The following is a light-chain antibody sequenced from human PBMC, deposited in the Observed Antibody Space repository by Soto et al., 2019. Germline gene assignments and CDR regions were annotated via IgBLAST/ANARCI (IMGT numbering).Light chain of an antibody. CDR2: AAS. J-gene: IGKJ1*01. CDR1: QSISIY. Sequence: MKMNQSPSSLSASVGDGVTITCRPSQSISIYLNWYQQKPGKAPELLIYAASSLQSGVPSRFGGSGSGTVFTLTISSLQPEDFATYYCQQCYSSPWTFGQGTKVDVK. V-gene: IGKV1-39*01. CDR3: QQCYSSPWT.